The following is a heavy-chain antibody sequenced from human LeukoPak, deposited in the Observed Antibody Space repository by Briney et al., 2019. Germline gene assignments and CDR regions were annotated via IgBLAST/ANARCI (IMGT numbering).Heavy chain of an antibody. D-gene: IGHD2-15*01. V-gene: IGHV1-46*01. CDR1: GYTFTSYY. CDR3: ARGPVVVVVAATVDY. CDR2: INPSGGST. J-gene: IGHJ4*02. Sequence: GASVKVSFKASGYTFTSYYMHWVRQAPGQGLEWMGIINPSGGSTSYAQKFQGRVTMTRDTSTSTVYMELSSLRSEDTAVYYCARGPVVVVVAATVDYWGQGTLVTVSS.